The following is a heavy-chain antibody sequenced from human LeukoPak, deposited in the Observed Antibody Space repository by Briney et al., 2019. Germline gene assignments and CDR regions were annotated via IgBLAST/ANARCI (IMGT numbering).Heavy chain of an antibody. CDR3: ARGVSGIYYYYYMDV. CDR1: GYSFTGYY. CDR2: INPNSGGT. V-gene: IGHV1-2*02. D-gene: IGHD2-21*01. J-gene: IGHJ6*03. Sequence: ASVKVSCKASGYSFTGYYMHWVRQAPGQGLEWMGWINPNSGGTNYAQKFQGRVTMTRDTSISTAYMELSRLRSDDTAVYYCARGVSGIYYYYYMDVWGKGTTVTISS.